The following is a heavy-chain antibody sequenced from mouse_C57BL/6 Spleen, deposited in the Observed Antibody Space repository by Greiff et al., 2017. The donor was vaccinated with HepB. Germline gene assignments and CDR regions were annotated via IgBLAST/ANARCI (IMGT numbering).Heavy chain of an antibody. V-gene: IGHV1-15*01. CDR3: ELTGSFDY. Sequence: VQGVESGAELVRPGASVTLSCKASGYTFTDYEMHWVKQTPVHGLEWIGAIDPETGGTAYNQKFKGKAILTADKSSSTAYMELRSLTSEDSAVYYCELTGSFDYWGQGTTLTVSS. J-gene: IGHJ2*01. D-gene: IGHD4-1*01. CDR2: IDPETGGT. CDR1: GYTFTDYE.